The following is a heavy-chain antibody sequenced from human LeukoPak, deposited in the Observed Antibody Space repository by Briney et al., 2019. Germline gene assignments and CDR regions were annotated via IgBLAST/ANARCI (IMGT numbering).Heavy chain of an antibody. Sequence: SETLSLTCAVYGGSFSGYYWSWLRQPPGKGLEWLGEINHSGSTNYNPSLKSRVTISVDTSKNQFSLKLSSVTAADTAVYYCARGRDSSSSLGYYYYYMDVWGKGTTVTVSS. J-gene: IGHJ6*03. CDR2: INHSGST. CDR3: ARGRDSSSSLGYYYYYMDV. CDR1: GGSFSGYY. D-gene: IGHD6-6*01. V-gene: IGHV4-34*01.